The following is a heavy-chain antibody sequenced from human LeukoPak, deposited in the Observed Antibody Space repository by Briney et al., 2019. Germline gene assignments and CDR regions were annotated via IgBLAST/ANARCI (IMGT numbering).Heavy chain of an antibody. CDR3: ARANVDTAMVQFDY. CDR2: INHSGST. D-gene: IGHD5-18*01. Sequence: SEALSLTCAVYGGSFSGYYWSWIRRPPGKGWEGMGEINHSGSTNYNPSLKSRVTISVGTSKNQFSLKLSSVTAADTAVYYCARANVDTAMVQFDYWGQGTLVTVSS. J-gene: IGHJ4*02. CDR1: GGSFSGYY. V-gene: IGHV4-34*01.